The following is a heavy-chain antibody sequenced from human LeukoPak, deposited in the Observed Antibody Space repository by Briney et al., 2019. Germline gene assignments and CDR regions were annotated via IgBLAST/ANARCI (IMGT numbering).Heavy chain of an antibody. D-gene: IGHD6-19*01. J-gene: IGHJ6*03. V-gene: IGHV1-2*02. CDR2: IDPNSGGT. Sequence: GASVKVSCEASRYTFSGYYIHWVRQAPGQGLEWMGWIDPNSGGTNYAQKFQGRVTMTREKSISTAYMELSRLRSDDTAVYYCAKTEHSSGWYLTTITYYYYYYMDVWGKGTTVTISS. CDR1: RYTFSGYY. CDR3: AKTEHSSGWYLTTITYYYYYYMDV.